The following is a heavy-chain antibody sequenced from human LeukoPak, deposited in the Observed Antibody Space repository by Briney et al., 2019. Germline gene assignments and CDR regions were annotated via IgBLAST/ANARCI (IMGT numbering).Heavy chain of an antibody. CDR2: FDPEDGET. Sequence: ASVKVSCKVSGYTLTELSMHWVRQAPGKGLGWMGGFDPEDGETIYAQKFQGRVTMTEDTSTDTAYMELSSLRSEDTAVYYCAATGYYDSSGYYYPPNWGQGTLVTVSS. J-gene: IGHJ4*02. CDR3: AATGYYDSSGYYYPPN. CDR1: GYTLTELS. V-gene: IGHV1-24*01. D-gene: IGHD3-22*01.